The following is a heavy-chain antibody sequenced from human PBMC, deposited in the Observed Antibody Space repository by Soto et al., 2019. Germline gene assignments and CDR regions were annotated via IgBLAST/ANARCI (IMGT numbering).Heavy chain of an antibody. Sequence: SETLSLTCTVSGGSISSSSYYWGWILQPPGKGLEWIGSIYYSGSTYYNPSLKSRVTISVDTSKNQFSLKLSSVTAADTAVYYCARYCSSTSCYGYSSSWWGLYPWGQGTLVTVSS. D-gene: IGHD2-2*01. CDR3: ARYCSSTSCYGYSSSWWGLYP. V-gene: IGHV4-39*01. CDR2: IYYSGST. J-gene: IGHJ5*02. CDR1: GGSISSSSYY.